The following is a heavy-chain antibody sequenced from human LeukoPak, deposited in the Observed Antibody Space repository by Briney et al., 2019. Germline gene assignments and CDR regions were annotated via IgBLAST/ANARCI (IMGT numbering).Heavy chain of an antibody. V-gene: IGHV3-30*03. CDR3: RYYFDSSNHGGAFDI. CDR1: GLTFSNYD. D-gene: IGHD3-22*01. J-gene: IGHJ3*02. CDR2: ISYDGKRK. Sequence: GMSLRLSCAASGLTFSNYDMHWVRQAPGKGLEWVASISYDGKRKYFADSVKGRFTISRDISKHTLYLQMNSLRDEDAAVYYCRYYFDSSNHGGAFDIWGQGTLVTVSA.